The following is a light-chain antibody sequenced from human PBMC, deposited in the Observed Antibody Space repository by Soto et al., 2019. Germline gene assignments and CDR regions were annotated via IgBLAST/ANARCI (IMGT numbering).Light chain of an antibody. CDR1: QSVSSSY. V-gene: IGKV3-20*01. CDR2: GAS. Sequence: EIVLTQSPGTLSFSPGERATLSCRASQSVSSSYLAWYQQKAGQAPRLLIYGASNRATGIPDRFSGSGSATDFTLTVSRLEPEDFAVYFCQQYNPPLTFGGGTKVDIK. J-gene: IGKJ4*01. CDR3: QQYNPPLT.